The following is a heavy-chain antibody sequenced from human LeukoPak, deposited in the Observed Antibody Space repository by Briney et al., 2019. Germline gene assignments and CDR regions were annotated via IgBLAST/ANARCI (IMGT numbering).Heavy chain of an antibody. Sequence: ASVKVSCKASGYTFTSYGISWVRQAPGQGLEWMGWISAYNGNTNYAQKLQGRVTMTTDTSTSTAYMELRSLRSDDTAVYYCAREQDIVVVVAATPVLGYWGQGTLVTVSS. V-gene: IGHV1-18*01. D-gene: IGHD2-15*01. CDR1: GYTFTSYG. CDR3: AREQDIVVVVAATPVLGY. J-gene: IGHJ4*02. CDR2: ISAYNGNT.